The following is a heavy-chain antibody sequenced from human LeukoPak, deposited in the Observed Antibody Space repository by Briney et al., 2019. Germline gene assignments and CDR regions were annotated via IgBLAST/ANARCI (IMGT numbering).Heavy chain of an antibody. D-gene: IGHD1-26*01. CDR3: ASRGIVGM. Sequence: PSETLSLTCPVSGRSLSSRRSYCGWLRHPPVKGREWTGSTYFTGSTHYNRSLKTPVTISQDTAKHQFSLKLSSLTTPASTIYYCASRGIVGMWGQGTMVTVSS. CDR1: GRSLSSRRSY. J-gene: IGHJ3*02. CDR2: TYFTGST. V-gene: IGHV4-39*01.